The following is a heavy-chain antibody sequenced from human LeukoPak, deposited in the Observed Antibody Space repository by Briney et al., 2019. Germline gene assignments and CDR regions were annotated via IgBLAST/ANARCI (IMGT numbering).Heavy chain of an antibody. Sequence: GGSLRLSCAASGFTFRSYEMNWVRQAPGKGLEWVSYISSSGSTIYYAASVKGRFTISRDNAKNSLYLQMNSLRAEDTAVYYCARGRDEYYYDSSGYHDVWGQGTMVTVSS. CDR2: ISSSGSTI. J-gene: IGHJ3*01. V-gene: IGHV3-48*03. CDR1: GFTFRSYE. D-gene: IGHD3-22*01. CDR3: ARGRDEYYYDSSGYHDV.